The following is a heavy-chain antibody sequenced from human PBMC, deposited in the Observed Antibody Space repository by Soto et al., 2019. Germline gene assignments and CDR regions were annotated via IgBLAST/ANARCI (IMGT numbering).Heavy chain of an antibody. V-gene: IGHV1-2*02. D-gene: IGHD5-12*01. CDR2: INTNSGGT. J-gene: IGHJ5*02. Sequence: ASVTVSCTASGTTFTVSSMHWVRQDPGQGLEWMGWINTNSGGTNYAQKYQGRVTMTRDTSISTAYMELSRLKSDDTAVYYCARDLGGYDLYGPDTWGQGTLVTVSS. CDR1: GTTFTVSS. CDR3: ARDLGGYDLYGPDT.